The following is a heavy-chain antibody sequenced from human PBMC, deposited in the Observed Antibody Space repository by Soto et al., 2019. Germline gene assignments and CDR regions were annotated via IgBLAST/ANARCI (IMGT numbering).Heavy chain of an antibody. CDR2: IYYSGST. CDR1: GGSISSGGYY. J-gene: IGHJ4*02. D-gene: IGHD6-6*01. V-gene: IGHV4-31*03. Sequence: SETLSLTCTVSGGSISSGGYYWSWIRQHPGKGLEWIGYIYYSGSTYYNPSLKSRVTISVDTSKNQFSLKLSSVTAADTAVYYCAGWGLAARPDMKDIWGQGTLVTVSS. CDR3: AGWGLAARPDMKDI.